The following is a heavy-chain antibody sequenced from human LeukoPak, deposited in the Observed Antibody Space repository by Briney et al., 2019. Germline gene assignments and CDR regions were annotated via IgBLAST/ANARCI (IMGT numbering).Heavy chain of an antibody. CDR2: ISSSSSYI. CDR1: GFTFSSYS. V-gene: IGHV3-21*01. J-gene: IGHJ3*02. D-gene: IGHD2-2*01. Sequence: PGGSLRLSCAASGFTFSSYSMSWVRQAPGKGLEWVSSISSSSSYIYYADSVKGRFTISRDNAKNSLYLQMNSLRAEDTAVYYCARDLLPAHCSSTSCYPRHNAFDIWGQGTMVTVSS. CDR3: ARDLLPAHCSSTSCYPRHNAFDI.